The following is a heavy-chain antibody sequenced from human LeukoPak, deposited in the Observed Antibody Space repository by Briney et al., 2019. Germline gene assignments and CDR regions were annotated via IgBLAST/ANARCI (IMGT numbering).Heavy chain of an antibody. CDR1: GFNFSDAW. J-gene: IGHJ4*02. V-gene: IGHV3-30*18. D-gene: IGHD2-8*01. Sequence: GGSLRLSCAASGFNFSDAWMTWARQAPGKGLEWVAVISYDGSNKYYADSVKGRFTISRDNSKNTLYLQMNSLRAEDTAVYYCAKDRGHRNGGCKDYWGQGTLVTVSS. CDR3: AKDRGHRNGGCKDY. CDR2: ISYDGSNK.